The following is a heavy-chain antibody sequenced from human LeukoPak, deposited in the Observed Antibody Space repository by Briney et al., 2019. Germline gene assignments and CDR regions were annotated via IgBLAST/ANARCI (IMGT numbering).Heavy chain of an antibody. Sequence: GGSLRLSCAASGFTFSNYGIHWVRQAPGKGLEWVAFIRDDGSNKYYADSVKGRFTISRDNSKNTLYLQMNSLRAEDTAVYYCARDLESGRIQLWLFGYWGQGTLVTVSS. CDR2: IRDDGSNK. J-gene: IGHJ4*02. V-gene: IGHV3-30*02. CDR1: GFTFSNYG. CDR3: ARDLESGRIQLWLFGY. D-gene: IGHD5-18*01.